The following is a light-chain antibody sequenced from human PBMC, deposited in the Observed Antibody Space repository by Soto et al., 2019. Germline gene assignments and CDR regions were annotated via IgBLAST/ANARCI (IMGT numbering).Light chain of an antibody. CDR2: EVN. CDR1: SSDVGGHNY. J-gene: IGLJ2*01. CDR3: SSFTNSGTVV. Sequence: QSALTQPASVSGSPGQSITISCTGTSSDVGGHNYVSWYQQHPGKAPKNMIYEVNNGPSGVSDRFSGSKSGNTASLTISGLQGEGEGYYYCSSFTNSGTVVFGGGTKVTVL. V-gene: IGLV2-14*01.